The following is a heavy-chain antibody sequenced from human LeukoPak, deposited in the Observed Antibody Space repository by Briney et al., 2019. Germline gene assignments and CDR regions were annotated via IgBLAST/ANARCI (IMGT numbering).Heavy chain of an antibody. CDR2: INTDGSST. CDR1: GFTFSSYW. Sequence: GGSLRLSCAASGFTFSSYWMHWVRQAPGKGLVWVSRINTDGSSTSYADSVKGRFTISRDNAKNTLYLQMNSLRAEDTAVYYCARPEYYDFWSGRYYMDVWGKGTTATVSS. V-gene: IGHV3-74*01. D-gene: IGHD3-3*01. J-gene: IGHJ6*03. CDR3: ARPEYYDFWSGRYYMDV.